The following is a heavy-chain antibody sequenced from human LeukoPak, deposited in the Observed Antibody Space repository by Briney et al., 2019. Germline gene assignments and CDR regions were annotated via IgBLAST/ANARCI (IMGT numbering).Heavy chain of an antibody. V-gene: IGHV4-59*08. Sequence: PSETLSLTCTVSGGSISSYYWSWIRQPPGKGLEWIGYIYYSGSTNYNPSLKSRVTISVDTSKNQFSLKLSSVTAADTAVYYCASVHLDYYMDVWGKGTTVTVSS. CDR1: GGSISSYY. CDR3: ASVHLDYYMDV. J-gene: IGHJ6*03. CDR2: IYYSGST. D-gene: IGHD1-1*01.